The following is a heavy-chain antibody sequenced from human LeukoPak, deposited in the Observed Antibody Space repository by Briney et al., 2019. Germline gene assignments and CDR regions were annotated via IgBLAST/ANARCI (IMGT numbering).Heavy chain of an antibody. CDR3: ARLTVTSAIDY. J-gene: IGHJ4*02. CDR1: GGSITSYY. CDR2: IYYTGST. D-gene: IGHD4-17*01. Sequence: SETLSLTCTVSGGSITSYYWSWIRQPPGKGLEWIAYIYYTGSTNYNPSLESRVTISVDTSKNQFSLRLSSVTAADTAVYYCARLTVTSAIDYWGQGTLVTVSS. V-gene: IGHV4-59*01.